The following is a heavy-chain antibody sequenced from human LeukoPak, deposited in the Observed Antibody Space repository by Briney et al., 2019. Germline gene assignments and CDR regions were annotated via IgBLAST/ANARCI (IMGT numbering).Heavy chain of an antibody. J-gene: IGHJ5*02. CDR2: IKTDGSEK. CDR3: ARDYTGYFP. D-gene: IGHD3-9*01. CDR1: GLTFSSYW. Sequence: GGSLRLSCEASGLTFSSYWMSWVRQAPGKGLEWVANIKTDGSEKYYVDSVKGRFTISRDNAKNSLYLQMNSLRAEDTAVYYCARDYTGYFPWGQGTLVIVSS. V-gene: IGHV3-7*03.